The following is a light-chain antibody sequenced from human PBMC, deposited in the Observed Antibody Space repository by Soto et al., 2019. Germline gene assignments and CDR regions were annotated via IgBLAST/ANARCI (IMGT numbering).Light chain of an antibody. J-gene: IGLJ1*01. Sequence: QSALTQPASVSGSPGQSITISCTGTSSDVGSYNLVSWYQHHPGKAPKLMIYEGSKRPSGVSNRFSGSKSGNTASLTISGLQVDDEADYFCCSYAGSTYVFGTGTKVTVL. V-gene: IGLV2-23*01. CDR3: CSYAGSTYV. CDR2: EGS. CDR1: SSDVGSYNL.